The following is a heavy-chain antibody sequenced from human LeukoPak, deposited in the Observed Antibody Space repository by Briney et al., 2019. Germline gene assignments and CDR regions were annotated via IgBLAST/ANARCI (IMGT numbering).Heavy chain of an antibody. CDR1: GFTFSTYA. CDR3: ARDQKIMATFTAYYMDV. Sequence: PGGSLRLSCAASGFTFSTYAMTWVRQAPGKGLEWVSLISGTGGSTYYADSVKGRFTITRDNAKKSLSLQMNSLRPEDTAVYYCARDQKIMATFTAYYMDVWGKGTTVTIS. CDR2: ISGTGGST. J-gene: IGHJ6*03. D-gene: IGHD5-24*01. V-gene: IGHV3-23*01.